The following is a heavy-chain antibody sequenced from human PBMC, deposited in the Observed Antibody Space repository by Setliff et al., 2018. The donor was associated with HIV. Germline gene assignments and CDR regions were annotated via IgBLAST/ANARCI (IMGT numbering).Heavy chain of an antibody. CDR2: IRYDGNNK. CDR1: GFTFSSYG. V-gene: IGHV3-30*02. J-gene: IGHJ3*02. CDR3: ARGTYYYDSSGFDAFDI. Sequence: GGSLRLSCAASGFTFSSYGMHWVRQAPGKGLEWVAFIRYDGNNKNYADSVKGRFSISRDNSKNTLYLQMNRLRAEDTAVYYCARGTYYYDSSGFDAFDIWGQGTLVTVSS. D-gene: IGHD3-22*01.